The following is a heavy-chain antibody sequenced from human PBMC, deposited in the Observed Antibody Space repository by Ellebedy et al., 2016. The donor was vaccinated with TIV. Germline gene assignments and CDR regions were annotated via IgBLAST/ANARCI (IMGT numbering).Heavy chain of an antibody. CDR2: INHGGST. CDR1: GGSFSGYY. V-gene: IGHV4-34*01. D-gene: IGHD3-10*01. Sequence: GSLRLXCAVYGGSFSGYYWTWIRQPPGKGLEWIGEINHGGSTNYNSALKSRVTMSVDTSKNQFSLKLSSVTAADTAVYYCARAPEVRGLVYFDYWGQGTLVTVSS. J-gene: IGHJ4*02. CDR3: ARAPEVRGLVYFDY.